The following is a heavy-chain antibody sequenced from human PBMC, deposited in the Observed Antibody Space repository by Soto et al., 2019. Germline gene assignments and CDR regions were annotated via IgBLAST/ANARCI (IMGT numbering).Heavy chain of an antibody. Sequence: PGGSLILSYAASGFTFSDYWMHWVRQPPGKGLVWVSGITSDGSSTSYADSVKGRFTISRDNAKNTLYLQVNSLRAEDTAVYYGTRVPLNSRPFQDWGQGALVIV. V-gene: IGHV3-74*01. CDR2: ITSDGSST. CDR1: GFTFSDYW. J-gene: IGHJ4*02. D-gene: IGHD1-20*01. CDR3: TRVPLNSRPFQD.